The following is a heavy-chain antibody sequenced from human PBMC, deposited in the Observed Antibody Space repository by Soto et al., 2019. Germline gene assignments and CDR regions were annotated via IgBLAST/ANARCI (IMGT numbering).Heavy chain of an antibody. CDR2: ISAYNGNT. D-gene: IGHD3-3*01. V-gene: IGHV1-18*04. CDR3: ARDHESTTYYDFWSGYQDNYGMDV. J-gene: IGHJ6*02. Sequence: QVQLVQSGAEVKKPGASVKVSCKASGYTFTSYGISWVRQAPGQGLEWMGWISAYNGNTNYAQKLQGRVTMTTDTSTSTAYMELRSLRSDDTAVYYCARDHESTTYYDFWSGYQDNYGMDVWGQGTTVTGSS. CDR1: GYTFTSYG.